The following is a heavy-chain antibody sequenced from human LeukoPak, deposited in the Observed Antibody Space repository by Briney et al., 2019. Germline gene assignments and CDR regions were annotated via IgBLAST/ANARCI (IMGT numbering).Heavy chain of an antibody. CDR2: IYTTGST. CDR1: GASISSGSYF. CDR3: ATSPYYFYMDV. J-gene: IGHJ6*03. Sequence: SQTLSLTCSVSGASISSGSYFWIWIRQPAGKGLEWIGRIYTTGSTNYNPSLTSRVTISMDASKNQFSLNLSSVTAADTAVYYCATSPYYFYMDVWGKGTSVIVSS. V-gene: IGHV4-61*02.